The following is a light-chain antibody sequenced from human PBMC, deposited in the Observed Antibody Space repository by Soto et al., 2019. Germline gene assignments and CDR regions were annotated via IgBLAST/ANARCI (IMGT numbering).Light chain of an antibody. V-gene: IGKV4-1*01. CDR2: WAS. CDR3: QKYYNPPQN. J-gene: IGKJ1*01. CDR1: QSILYSPNNKNY. Sequence: DIVMTQSPDSLAVSLGERATINCKSSQSILYSPNNKNYLAWYQQKPGQPPKLLIYWASTRESRVPDRFSGRGSGPHFALTISILQAEDVAVYYCQKYYNPPQNFGEGTKVEIK.